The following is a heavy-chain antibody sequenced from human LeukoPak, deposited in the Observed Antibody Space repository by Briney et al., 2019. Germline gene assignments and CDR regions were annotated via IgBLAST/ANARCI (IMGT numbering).Heavy chain of an antibody. CDR2: IGVRYGLI. J-gene: IGHJ4*02. CDR3: ARDYDYIPDY. V-gene: IGHV1-18*01. CDR1: GYTFINYG. D-gene: IGHD3-16*01. Sequence: GASVKVSCKTSGYTFINYGISWVRQAPGQGLEWMAWIGVRYGLIYYAQTFQGRVTLTTDTSTTTAYMELRSLRSDDTAVYYCARDYDYIPDYWGQGTLVTVSS.